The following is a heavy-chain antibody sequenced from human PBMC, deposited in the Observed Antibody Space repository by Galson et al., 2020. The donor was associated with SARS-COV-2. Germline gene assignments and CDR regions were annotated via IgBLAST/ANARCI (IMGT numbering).Heavy chain of an antibody. CDR1: GFPFNIYA. Sequence: RGSLRLSCAASGFPFNIYAMHWVRQAPGKGLEWVAVISYDETNKSYADSVKGRFTISRDNSKNTLYLHMNSLRPEDTAVYYCATGGTVITLGDSWGQGTLVTVSS. CDR2: ISYDETNK. V-gene: IGHV3-30*04. CDR3: ATGGTVITLGDS. D-gene: IGHD3-16*01. J-gene: IGHJ4*02.